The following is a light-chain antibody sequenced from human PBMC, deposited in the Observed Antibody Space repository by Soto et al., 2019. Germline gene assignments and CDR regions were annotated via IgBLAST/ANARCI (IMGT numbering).Light chain of an antibody. CDR2: GAS. Sequence: EIVMTQSPATLSVSPGERATLSCRASQSVSSNLAWYQQKPGQAPRLLIYGASTRATGIPARFSGSGSGTVFTLTISSLQSEDFAVYYCQQYNNWPRNTFGQGTKLEIK. V-gene: IGKV3-15*01. CDR1: QSVSSN. CDR3: QQYNNWPRNT. J-gene: IGKJ2*01.